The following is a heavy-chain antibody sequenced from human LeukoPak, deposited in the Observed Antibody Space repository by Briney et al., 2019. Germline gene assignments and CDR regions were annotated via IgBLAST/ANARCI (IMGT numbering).Heavy chain of an antibody. CDR1: GYTFTTYN. Sequence: ASVRVSCKASGYTFTTYNINWVRQAPGQGLEWMGWISAYNGNRNYAQNLQDRVTMTTDTSTSTAYMELRSLKSDDTAVYYCARGGLWCTGNKCYYYFDYWGQGTLVTVSS. D-gene: IGHD2-8*02. V-gene: IGHV1-18*01. CDR3: ARGGLWCTGNKCYYYFDY. J-gene: IGHJ4*02. CDR2: ISAYNGNR.